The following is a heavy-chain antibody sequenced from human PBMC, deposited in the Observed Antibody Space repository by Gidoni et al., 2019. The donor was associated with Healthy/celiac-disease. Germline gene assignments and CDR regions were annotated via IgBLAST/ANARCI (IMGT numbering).Heavy chain of an antibody. J-gene: IGHJ5*02. CDR1: GGTFSSYA. CDR3: ARDTRGGSGSYMYWFDP. CDR2: IIPIFGIE. D-gene: IGHD3-10*01. V-gene: IGHV1-69*17. Sequence: QVQLVQSGAEVKKPGSSVKVSCKASGGTFSSYAISWVRQAPGQGLEGMGGIIPIFGIENYAQKFQGRVTITADKSTSTAYMELSSLRSEDTAVYYCARDTRGGSGSYMYWFDPWGQGTLVTVSS.